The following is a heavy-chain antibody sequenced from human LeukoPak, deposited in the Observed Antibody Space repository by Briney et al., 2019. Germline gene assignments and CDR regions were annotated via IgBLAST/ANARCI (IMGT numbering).Heavy chain of an antibody. J-gene: IGHJ4*02. Sequence: PSETLSLTCTVSGDSISLYYWSWIRQPPGKGLEWIGYIYYTGSTKSNPSLKSRVTISVDTSKKQFSLNLSSVTAADTAVYYCARAGWSSTTWHFGYWGQGILVTVSS. CDR1: GDSISLYY. V-gene: IGHV4-59*01. CDR2: IYYTGST. D-gene: IGHD6-19*01. CDR3: ARAGWSSTTWHFGY.